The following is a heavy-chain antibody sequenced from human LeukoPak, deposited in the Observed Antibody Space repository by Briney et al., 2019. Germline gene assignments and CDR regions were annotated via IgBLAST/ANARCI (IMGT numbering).Heavy chain of an antibody. D-gene: IGHD6-19*01. CDR1: GYTFTSYD. J-gene: IGHJ5*02. V-gene: IGHV1-8*01. Sequence: ASVKVSCKASGYTFTSYDINWVRQATGQGLAWMGWMNPNSGNTGYAQKFQGRVTMTRNASISTAYMELSSLRSEDTAVYYCARALRGGSSGWYYWFDPWGQGTLVTVSS. CDR3: ARALRGGSSGWYYWFDP. CDR2: MNPNSGNT.